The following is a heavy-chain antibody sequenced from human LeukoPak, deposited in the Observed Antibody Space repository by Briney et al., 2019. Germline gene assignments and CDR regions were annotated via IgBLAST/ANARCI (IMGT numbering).Heavy chain of an antibody. CDR1: GGTVTSSTYF. V-gene: IGHV4-39*07. Sequence: SETLSLTCTLSGGTVTSSTYFWGWIRQPPGKGLEWIGSISYSGATYYNPSLKSRISMSVHTSKNQFSLKLSSVTAADTAVYYCARDGFYYHYYMDVWGEGTTVTVSS. CDR3: ARDGFYYHYYMDV. CDR2: ISYSGAT. J-gene: IGHJ6*03. D-gene: IGHD1-14*01.